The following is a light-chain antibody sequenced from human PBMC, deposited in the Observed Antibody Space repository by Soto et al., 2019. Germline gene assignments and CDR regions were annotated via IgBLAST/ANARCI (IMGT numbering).Light chain of an antibody. CDR1: QGVSSRY. J-gene: IGKJ1*01. V-gene: IGKV3-20*01. CDR2: DSS. CDR3: QQYGSSPRT. Sequence: EIVLTQSPGTLSSSPGERATLSCRASQGVSSRYLAWYQQKPGQSPRLLIYDSSIRASGIPDRFSGSGSGTDFTLTISRLEPEDFSIYYCQQYGSSPRTFGQGTKVEIK.